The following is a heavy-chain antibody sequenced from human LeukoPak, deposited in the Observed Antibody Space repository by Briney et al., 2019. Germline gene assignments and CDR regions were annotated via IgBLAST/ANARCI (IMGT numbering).Heavy chain of an antibody. CDR2: IYYSGST. Sequence: SETLSLTCTVSGGSISSSSYYWGWIRQPPGKGLEWIGSIYYSGSTYYNPSLKSRVTISVDTPKNQFFLKLSSVTAADTAVYYCARGGVGGYSYGPPWWFDPWGQGTLVTVSS. D-gene: IGHD5-18*01. CDR3: ARGGVGGYSYGPPWWFDP. V-gene: IGHV4-39*07. J-gene: IGHJ5*02. CDR1: GGSISSSSYY.